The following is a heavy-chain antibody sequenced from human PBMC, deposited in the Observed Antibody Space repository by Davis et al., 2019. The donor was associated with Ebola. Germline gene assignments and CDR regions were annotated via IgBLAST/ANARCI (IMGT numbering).Heavy chain of an antibody. Sequence: PSETLSLTCAVYGGSFSGYYWSWIRQPPGKGLEWIGEINHSGSTNYNPSLKSRVTISVDTSKNQFSLKLSSVTAADTAVYYCARVIVGATTRYFDYWGQGTLVTVSS. V-gene: IGHV4-34*01. J-gene: IGHJ4*02. CDR1: GGSFSGYY. CDR2: INHSGST. CDR3: ARVIVGATTRYFDY. D-gene: IGHD1-26*01.